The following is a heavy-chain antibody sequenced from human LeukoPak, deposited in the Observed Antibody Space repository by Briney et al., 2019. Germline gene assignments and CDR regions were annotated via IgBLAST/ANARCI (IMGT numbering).Heavy chain of an antibody. J-gene: IGHJ4*02. CDR3: ARGWDTAMALDY. V-gene: IGHV4-59*01. CDR2: IYYSGST. CDR1: GGSICSYY. Sequence: PSETLSLTCTVSGGSICSYYWSWIRQPPGKGLEWIGYIYYSGSTNYNPSLKSRVTISVDTSKNQFSLKLSSVTAADTAVYYCARGWDTAMALDYWGQGTLVTVSS. D-gene: IGHD5-18*01.